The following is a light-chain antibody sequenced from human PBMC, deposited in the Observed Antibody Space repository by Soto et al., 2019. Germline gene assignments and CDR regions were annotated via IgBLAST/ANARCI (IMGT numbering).Light chain of an antibody. J-gene: IGKJ1*01. Sequence: EILLTQSPGTLSLSPGERATLSCRASQSVSSTYLAWFQQQPGQAPRLLIYGASHRATGIPDRFSGSGSGTDFTLTISRLEPEDFAVYYCQQYGSSTWTFGQGTNVDIK. CDR1: QSVSSTY. V-gene: IGKV3-20*01. CDR3: QQYGSSTWT. CDR2: GAS.